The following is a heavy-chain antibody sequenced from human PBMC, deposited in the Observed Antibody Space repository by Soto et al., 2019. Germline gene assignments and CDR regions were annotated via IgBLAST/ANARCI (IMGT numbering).Heavy chain of an antibody. CDR1: GFTFSSYG. J-gene: IGHJ3*02. Sequence: GESLSLSCAASGFTFSSYGMHWVRQAPGKGLEWVAVIWYDGSNKYYADSVKGRFTISRDNSKNTLYLQMNSLRAEDTAVYYCARSGGIAVAGTYGKYAFDIWGQGTMVTVSS. D-gene: IGHD6-19*01. V-gene: IGHV3-33*01. CDR3: ARSGGIAVAGTYGKYAFDI. CDR2: IWYDGSNK.